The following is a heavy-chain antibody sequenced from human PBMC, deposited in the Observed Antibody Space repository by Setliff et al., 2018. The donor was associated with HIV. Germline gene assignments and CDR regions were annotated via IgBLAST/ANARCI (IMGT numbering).Heavy chain of an antibody. CDR2: INPSDGST. CDR3: ARALYTNLAHFDY. CDR1: GYTFTSYT. V-gene: IGHV1-46*01. Sequence: ASVKGPCKTSGYTFTSYTTHWVRQAPGPGLEWMGLINPSDGSTSYAPKFQDRVTMTRDTSTTTVYMELSSLRSDDTAVYYCARALYTNLAHFDYLGQGTLVTVSS. D-gene: IGHD4-4*01. J-gene: IGHJ4*02.